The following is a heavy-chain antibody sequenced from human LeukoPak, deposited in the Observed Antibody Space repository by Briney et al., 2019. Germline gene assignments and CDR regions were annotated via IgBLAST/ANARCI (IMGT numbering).Heavy chain of an antibody. Sequence: GGSLRLSCAASGFTVSSNYMSWVRHAPGKGLEWVSLISSVGSTYYADSVKGRFTISRDNSKNTLYLQMNSLRAEDTAVYYCARGQYTSNWYVHHWGQGTLVTVSS. CDR1: GFTVSSNY. V-gene: IGHV3-53*01. D-gene: IGHD4-11*01. CDR2: ISSVGST. J-gene: IGHJ1*01. CDR3: ARGQYTSNWYVHH.